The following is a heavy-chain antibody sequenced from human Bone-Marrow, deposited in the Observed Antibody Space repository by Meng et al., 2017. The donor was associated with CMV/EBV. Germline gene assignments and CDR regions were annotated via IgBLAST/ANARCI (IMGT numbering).Heavy chain of an antibody. CDR1: GYTFTSYG. CDR2: ISAYNGNT. V-gene: IGHV1-18*01. CDR3: ASIRGYSGYGPDDD. D-gene: IGHD5-12*01. Sequence: ASVKVSCKASGYTFTSYGISWVRQAPGQGLEWMGWISAYNGNTNYAQKLQGRVTMTTDTSTSTAYMELRSLRSDDTAVYYCASIRGYSGYGPDDDWGQGTRVTGSS. J-gene: IGHJ4*02.